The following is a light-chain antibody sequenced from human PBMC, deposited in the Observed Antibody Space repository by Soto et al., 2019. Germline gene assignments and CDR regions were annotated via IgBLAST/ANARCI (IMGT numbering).Light chain of an antibody. CDR1: QSVGYA. CDR3: QQYGPSLST. J-gene: IGKJ5*01. V-gene: IGKV3-20*01. Sequence: ENVLTQSPGTLSLSPGERATLSCRASQSVGYALAWYQQKPGQAPRLLISDASSRATGVPDRFSGSGSGTDFTLTISRLEPEDFALYYCQQYGPSLSTFGQGTRLEIK. CDR2: DAS.